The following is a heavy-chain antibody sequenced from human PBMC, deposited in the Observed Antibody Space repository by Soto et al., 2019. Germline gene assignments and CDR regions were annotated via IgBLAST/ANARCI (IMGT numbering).Heavy chain of an antibody. CDR3: ARETGFWSGYYIGWFDP. CDR1: GFTFISYS. J-gene: IGHJ5*02. V-gene: IGHV3-21*01. CDR2: ISSSSSYI. Sequence: WGSLRLSCAASGFTFISYSMNFFRHAPLKGLEWVSSISSSSSYIYYADSVKGRFTISRDNAKNSLYLQMNSLRAEDTAVYYCARETGFWSGYYIGWFDPWGQGTLVTVSS. D-gene: IGHD3-3*01.